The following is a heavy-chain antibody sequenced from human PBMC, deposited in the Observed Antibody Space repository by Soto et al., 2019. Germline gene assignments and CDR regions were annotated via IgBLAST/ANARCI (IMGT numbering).Heavy chain of an antibody. D-gene: IGHD4-17*01. CDR2: TNHSGST. CDR3: AISYALSRDFDY. V-gene: IGHV4-34*01. J-gene: IGHJ4*02. Sequence: QVQLQQWGAGLLKPSETLSLTCAVYGGSFSDYYWNWIRQPPGKGLEWIGETNHSGSTNYNPSLKSRVTISVDTSNNQFSLKLSSVTAADAAVYYWAISYALSRDFDYWGQGNLVTVSS. CDR1: GGSFSDYY.